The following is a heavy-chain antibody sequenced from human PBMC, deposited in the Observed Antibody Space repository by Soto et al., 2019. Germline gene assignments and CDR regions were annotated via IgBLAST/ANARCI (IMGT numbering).Heavy chain of an antibody. Sequence: EASVKVSCKASGYTFTGFHIHWVRQALGQGLEWMGWINPNGGGRNYAQKSQGWVTMTRDTSISTAYMELSRLKSDDTAVYYCARGSVGPTTDFDYWGQGTLVTVSS. J-gene: IGHJ4*02. CDR2: INPNGGGR. CDR3: ARGSVGPTTDFDY. V-gene: IGHV1-2*04. D-gene: IGHD1-26*01. CDR1: GYTFTGFH.